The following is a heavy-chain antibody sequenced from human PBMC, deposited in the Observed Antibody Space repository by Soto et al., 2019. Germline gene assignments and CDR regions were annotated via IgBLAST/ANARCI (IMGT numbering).Heavy chain of an antibody. CDR3: ARDQFTYNQENSAYYRAFDI. CDR1: GGSFSSYA. V-gene: IGHV1-69*12. J-gene: IGHJ3*02. CDR2: FALIFGTA. Sequence: QVQLVQSGAEVKKPGSSMKVSCKASGGSFSSYAISWVRQAPGQGLEWMGGFALIFGTANDAQKFQGRVTITADESTTTAYMDLMSLRSEDTAVYSCARDQFTYNQENSAYYRAFDIWGQGTMVTVSS. D-gene: IGHD3-22*01.